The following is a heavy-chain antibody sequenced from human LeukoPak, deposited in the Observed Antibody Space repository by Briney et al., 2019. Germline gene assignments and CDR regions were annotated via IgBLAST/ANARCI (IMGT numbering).Heavy chain of an antibody. CDR2: IYASGSA. CDR3: ARVAYDILTGYLYYFDY. D-gene: IGHD3-9*01. Sequence: NPSETLSLTCTVSGASISSYFWSWIRQPAGKGLEWIGRIYASGSANYNPSLKSRVTMSVDTSKNQFSLKLSSVTAADTAVYYCARVAYDILTGYLYYFDYWGQGTLVTVSS. V-gene: IGHV4-4*07. CDR1: GASISSYF. J-gene: IGHJ4*02.